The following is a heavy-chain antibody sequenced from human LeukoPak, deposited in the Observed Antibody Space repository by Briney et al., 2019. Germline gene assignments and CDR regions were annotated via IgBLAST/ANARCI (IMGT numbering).Heavy chain of an antibody. J-gene: IGHJ4*02. CDR3: TKEGYYGSGSFPDY. Sequence: GGSLRLSCAASGFTFRSYGIHWVRQAPGKGLEWVAVISYDGSNTYYADSVKGRFTISRDNSKNTLSLQMNSLRADDTALYYCTKEGYYGSGSFPDYWGQGTLVTVSS. V-gene: IGHV3-30*18. CDR1: GFTFRSYG. CDR2: ISYDGSNT. D-gene: IGHD3-10*01.